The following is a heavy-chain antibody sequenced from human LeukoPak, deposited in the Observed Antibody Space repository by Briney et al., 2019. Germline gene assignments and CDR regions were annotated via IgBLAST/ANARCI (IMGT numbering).Heavy chain of an antibody. V-gene: IGHV4-4*07. D-gene: IGHD2-2*01. CDR3: ARHFEGTGDIVVVPAAILGPFDY. CDR1: GGSISTYY. CDR2: IYTSGST. J-gene: IGHJ4*02. Sequence: SETLSLTCTVSGGSISTYYWNWIRQPAGKGLEWIGRIYTSGSTNYNPSLKSRVTISVDTSKNQFSLKLSSVTAADTAVYYCARHFEGTGDIVVVPAAILGPFDYWGQGTLVTVSS.